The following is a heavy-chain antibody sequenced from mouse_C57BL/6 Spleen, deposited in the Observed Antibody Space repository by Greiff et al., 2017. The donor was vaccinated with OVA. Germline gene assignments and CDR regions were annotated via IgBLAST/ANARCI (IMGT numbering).Heavy chain of an antibody. CDR1: GFTFSSYA. V-gene: IGHV5-4*01. Sequence: EVQVVESGGGLVKPGGSLKLSCAASGFTFSSYAMSWVRQTPEKRLEWVATISDGGSYTYYPDNVKGRFTISRDNAKNNLYLQMSHLKSEDTAMYYCARDQATIGWYFEVWGTGTTVTVSS. CDR2: ISDGGSYT. J-gene: IGHJ1*03. CDR3: ARDQATIGWYFEV. D-gene: IGHD2-14*01.